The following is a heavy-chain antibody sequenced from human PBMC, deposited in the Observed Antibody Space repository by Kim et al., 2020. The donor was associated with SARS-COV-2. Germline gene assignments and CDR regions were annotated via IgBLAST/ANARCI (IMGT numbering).Heavy chain of an antibody. V-gene: IGHV6-1*01. D-gene: IGHD1-1*01. CDR2: TYYRSKWYN. Sequence: SQTLSLTCAISGDSVSSNSAAWNWIRQSPSRGLEWLGRTYYRSKWYNDYAVSVKSRITINPDTSKNQFSLQLNSVTPEDTAVYYCARDQTGTHSHPKRPFDYWGQGTLVTVSS. J-gene: IGHJ4*02. CDR1: GDSVSSNSAA. CDR3: ARDQTGTHSHPKRPFDY.